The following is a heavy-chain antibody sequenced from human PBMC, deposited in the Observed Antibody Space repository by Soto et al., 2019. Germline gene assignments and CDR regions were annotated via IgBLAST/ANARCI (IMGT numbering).Heavy chain of an antibody. CDR1: GGSINSGGYC. CDR2: ISYGGST. J-gene: IGHJ4*02. Sequence: QVQLQESGPGLVKPSQTLSLTCTVSGGSINSGGYCWSWIRQHPGKGLDWIGCISYGGSTSYNPSLRCRVIISVATSKNHFSLKLTSLTAADTAVYYCSGGILGGGQGALVTVSS. V-gene: IGHV4-31*03. D-gene: IGHD3-16*01. CDR3: SGGILG.